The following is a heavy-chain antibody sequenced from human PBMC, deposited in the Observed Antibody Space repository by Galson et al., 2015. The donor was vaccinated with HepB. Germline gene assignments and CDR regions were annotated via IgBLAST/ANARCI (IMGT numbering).Heavy chain of an antibody. CDR3: AKRSGSYFDY. D-gene: IGHD1-26*01. CDR2: ISGSGGGGST. V-gene: IGHV3-23*01. J-gene: IGHJ4*02. CDR1: GFTFSSYA. Sequence: SLRLSCAASGFTFSSYAMSWVRQAPGKGLEWVSGISGSGGGGSTYYADSVKGRFTISRDNSKNTLYLQMNSLRADDTALYYCAKRSGSYFDYWDQGTLVTVSS.